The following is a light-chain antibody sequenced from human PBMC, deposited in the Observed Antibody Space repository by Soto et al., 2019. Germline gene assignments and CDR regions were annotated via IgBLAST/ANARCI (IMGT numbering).Light chain of an antibody. Sequence: QSVLTQPPSVSGAPGQRVIISCTGSNSNIGAGYEVHWFQQLPGTAPKLLIYGNINRPSGVPDRFSGSKSGTSASLAITGLQPEDEADYYCQSYDSSLSVLYVFGTGTRSPS. J-gene: IGLJ1*01. CDR3: QSYDSSLSVLYV. CDR2: GNI. V-gene: IGLV1-40*01. CDR1: NSNIGAGYE.